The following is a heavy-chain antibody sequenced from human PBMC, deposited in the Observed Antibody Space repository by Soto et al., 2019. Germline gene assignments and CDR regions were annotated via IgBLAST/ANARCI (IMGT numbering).Heavy chain of an antibody. D-gene: IGHD1-26*01. CDR2: ISSSSRHI. V-gene: IGHV3-21*01. J-gene: IGHJ1*01. Sequence: EVQLVESGGGLVKPGGSLTLSCAASGFTVSSYSMNWVRQAPGKGLEWVSSISSSSRHIYYADSVKGRFTISRDNAKNSLYLQMNSLRAEDTAMYFCARDPSDLWEPDQYFPHWGQGTLVAVSS. CDR1: GFTVSSYS. CDR3: ARDPSDLWEPDQYFPH.